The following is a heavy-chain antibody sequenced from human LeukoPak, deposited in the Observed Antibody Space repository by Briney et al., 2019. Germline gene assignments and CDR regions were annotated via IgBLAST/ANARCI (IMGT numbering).Heavy chain of an antibody. V-gene: IGHV3-53*01. Sequence: GGSLRLSCAASGFTVSSNYMSWVRQAPGKGLEWVSVIYSGGSTYYADSVKGRFTISRDNSKNTLYLQMNSLRAEDTAVYYCARDRVVRGVMSGGYYYYGMDVWGEGTTVTVSS. CDR1: GFTVSSNY. D-gene: IGHD3-10*01. J-gene: IGHJ6*04. CDR3: ARDRVVRGVMSGGYYYYGMDV. CDR2: IYSGGST.